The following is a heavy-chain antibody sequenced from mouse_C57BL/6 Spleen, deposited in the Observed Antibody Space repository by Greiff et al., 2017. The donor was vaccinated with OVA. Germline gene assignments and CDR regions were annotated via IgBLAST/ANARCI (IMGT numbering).Heavy chain of an antibody. Sequence: QVQLKQPGAELVKPGASVKLSCKASGYTFTSYWMHWVKQRPGQGLEWIGMIHPNSGSTNYNEKFKSKATLTADKSSSTAYMQLSSLTSEDSAVYYCARSSLRSWYFDVWGTGTTVTVSS. CDR3: ARSSLRSWYFDV. V-gene: IGHV1-64*01. J-gene: IGHJ1*03. CDR1: GYTFTSYW. D-gene: IGHD1-1*01. CDR2: IHPNSGST.